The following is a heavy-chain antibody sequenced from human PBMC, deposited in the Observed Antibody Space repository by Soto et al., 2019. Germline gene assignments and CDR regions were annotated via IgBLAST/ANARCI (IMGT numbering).Heavy chain of an antibody. CDR2: IYNDGTYS. CDR3: TRGPRPISTGTGAY. D-gene: IGHD3-10*01. CDR1: GFIFKMYW. J-gene: IGHJ4*02. Sequence: GGSLRLSCAASGFIFKMYWMHWVRQSQGKGLVWISRIYNDGTYSDYADSVRGRFTISRDNVNDTLYLQMNNLRAEDSGLYYCTRGPRPISTGTGAYWGQGTQVTVSS. V-gene: IGHV3-74*01.